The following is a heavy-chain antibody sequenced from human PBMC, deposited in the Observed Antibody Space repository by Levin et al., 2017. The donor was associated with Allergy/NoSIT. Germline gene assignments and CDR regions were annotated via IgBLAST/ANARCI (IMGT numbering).Heavy chain of an antibody. V-gene: IGHV1-2*02. Sequence: GESLKISCKTFRYTLTDYYMYWVRQAPGQGLEWMGWINPASGGTNYPQKFQGRVTMTRDTSIRTAYMDLTSLTSDDTAVYYCARGYSNGWYDVLDIWGQGTMVTVSS. D-gene: IGHD6-19*01. CDR3: ARGYSNGWYDVLDI. CDR1: RYTLTDYY. CDR2: INPASGGT. J-gene: IGHJ3*02.